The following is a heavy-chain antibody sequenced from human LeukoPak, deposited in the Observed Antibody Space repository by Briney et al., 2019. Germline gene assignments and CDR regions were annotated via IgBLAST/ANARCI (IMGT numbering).Heavy chain of an antibody. CDR1: GFTFSSYE. V-gene: IGHV3-48*03. CDR3: AKSPSRYGDYVGY. D-gene: IGHD4-17*01. CDR2: ISSSGSTI. Sequence: GGSLRLSCAASGFTFSSYEMNWVRQAPGKGLEWVSYISSSGSTIYYADSVKGRFTISRDNSKNTLYLQMNSLRAEDTAVYYCAKSPSRYGDYVGYWGQGTLVTVSS. J-gene: IGHJ4*02.